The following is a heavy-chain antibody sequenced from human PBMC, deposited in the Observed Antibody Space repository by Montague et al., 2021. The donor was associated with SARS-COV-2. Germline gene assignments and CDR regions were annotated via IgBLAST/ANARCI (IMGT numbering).Heavy chain of an antibody. J-gene: IGHJ6*02. CDR1: GGAISSSSYY. V-gene: IGHV4-39*07. Sequence: SETLSLTCTVSGGAISSSSYYWGWIRQPPGKGLEWIGSIYYSGSTYYNPSLKSRVTISVDTSKNQFSLKLSSVTAADMAVYYCARDTRITMLVVVNRYGMDVWGQGTTVTVSS. D-gene: IGHD3-22*01. CDR3: ARDTRITMLVVVNRYGMDV. CDR2: IYYSGST.